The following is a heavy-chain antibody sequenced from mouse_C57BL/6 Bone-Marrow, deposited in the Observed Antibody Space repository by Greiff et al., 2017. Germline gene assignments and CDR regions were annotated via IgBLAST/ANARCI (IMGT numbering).Heavy chain of an antibody. Sequence: EVKVVESGGDLVKPGGSLKLSCAASGFTFSSYGMSWVRQTPDKRLEWVATISSGGSYTYYPDSVKGRFTISRDNAKNTLYLQMSRLKSEDTAMYYCARYDYAAMDYWGQGTSVTVSS. CDR3: ARYDYAAMDY. CDR2: ISSGGSYT. CDR1: GFTFSSYG. J-gene: IGHJ4*01. V-gene: IGHV5-6*01.